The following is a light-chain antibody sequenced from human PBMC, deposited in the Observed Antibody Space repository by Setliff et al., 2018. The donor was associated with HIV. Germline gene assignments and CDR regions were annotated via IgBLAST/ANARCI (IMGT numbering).Light chain of an antibody. CDR2: YDS. CDR3: QVWDSSSDHYV. J-gene: IGLJ1*01. CDR1: NIEGQS. Sequence: LTQPPSVSVAPGKTARITCGGNNIEGQSVHWYQQKPGQAPVLVIYYDSDRPSGIPERFSGSKSGNTATLTISRVEAGDEADHYCQVWDSSSDHYVFGTGTKGTVL. V-gene: IGLV3-21*04.